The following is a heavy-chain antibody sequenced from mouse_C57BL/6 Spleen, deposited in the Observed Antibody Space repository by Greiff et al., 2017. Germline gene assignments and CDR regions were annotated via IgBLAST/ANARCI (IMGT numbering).Heavy chain of an antibody. CDR2: IYIGNGYT. D-gene: IGHD2-1*01. V-gene: IGHV1-58*01. CDR3: ARDEGNYGWFAY. Sequence: VHVKQSGAELVRPGSSVKMSCKTSGYTFTSYGINWVKQRPGQGLEWLGYIYIGNGYTEYNEKFKGKATLTSDTSSSTAYMRRSSLTSEDSAIXVCARDEGNYGWFAYWGQGTLVTVSA. CDR1: GYTFTSYG. J-gene: IGHJ3*01.